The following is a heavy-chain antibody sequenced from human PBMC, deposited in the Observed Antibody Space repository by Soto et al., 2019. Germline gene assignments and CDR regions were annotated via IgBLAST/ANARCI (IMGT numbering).Heavy chain of an antibody. Sequence: PGGSLRLSCEASGFLFSSYAMNWVRQAPGKGLEWVSSISSHGDTTYYAESVRGRFTISRDNSKNTLFLQMNSLRAGDTAVYYCAKGAVLLWFGELSSYYFDYWGQGTLVTVSS. CDR3: AKGAVLLWFGELSSYYFDY. V-gene: IGHV3-23*01. CDR1: GFLFSSYA. D-gene: IGHD3-10*01. J-gene: IGHJ4*02. CDR2: ISSHGDTT.